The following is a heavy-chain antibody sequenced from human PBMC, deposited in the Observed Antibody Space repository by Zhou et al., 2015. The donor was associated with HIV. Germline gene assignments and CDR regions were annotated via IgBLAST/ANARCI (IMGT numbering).Heavy chain of an antibody. V-gene: IGHV3-30*03. CDR2: ISYDGGDT. Sequence: QVQLVESGGGVVQPGRSLRLSCAASGFTFSNYGMHWVRQAPGKGLEWVAVISYDGGDTYYADSVKGRFTISRDSSNNTLSLQMSSLRVEDTAVYYCARERIGGRAPVDYWGQGTLVHRLL. D-gene: IGHD3-3*01. J-gene: IGHJ4*02. CDR3: ARERIGGRAPVDY. CDR1: GFTFSNYG.